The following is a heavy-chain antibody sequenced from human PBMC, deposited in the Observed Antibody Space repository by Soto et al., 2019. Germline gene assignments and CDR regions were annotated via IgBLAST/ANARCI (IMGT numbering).Heavy chain of an antibody. V-gene: IGHV4-31*03. CDR3: ARDRLGYGEGVHWFDP. CDR2: IYYSGST. Sequence: TLSLTCTVSGGSISSGGYYWSWIRQHPGKGLEWIGYIYYSGSTYYNPSLKSRVTISVDTSKNQCSLKLSSVTAADTAVYYCARDRLGYGEGVHWFDPWGQGTLVTVS. D-gene: IGHD4-17*01. CDR1: GGSISSGGYY. J-gene: IGHJ5*02.